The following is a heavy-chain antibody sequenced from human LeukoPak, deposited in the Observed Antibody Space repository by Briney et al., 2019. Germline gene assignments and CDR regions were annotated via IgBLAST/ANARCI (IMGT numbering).Heavy chain of an antibody. J-gene: IGHJ4*02. CDR2: IIPILGIA. Sequence: LVTVSFKASGGTFISYAISWVRQAPGQGREWMGRIIPILGIANYAQKFQGRVTITADKSTSTAYMELSSLRSEDTAVYYCARELGGAVAANDYWGQGTLVTVSS. V-gene: IGHV1-69*04. CDR3: ARELGGAVAANDY. CDR1: GGTFISYA. D-gene: IGHD6-19*01.